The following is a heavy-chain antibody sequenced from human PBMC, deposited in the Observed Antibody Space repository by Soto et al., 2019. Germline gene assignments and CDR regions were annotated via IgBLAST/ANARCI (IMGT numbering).Heavy chain of an antibody. J-gene: IGHJ2*01. D-gene: IGHD2-15*01. CDR2: VYYTGGI. V-gene: IGHV4-59*08. CDR1: GGSINDYY. Sequence: QVQLQESGPGLVKPSETLPLTCTVSGGSINDYYWSWIRQPPGKGLGWIGSVYYTGGINYNPSLSTRVTISLEPSTKQLSLKLNSVTAADTAVYHCARQAARAYWYFDLWGRGTLVTVSS. CDR3: ARQAARAYWYFDL.